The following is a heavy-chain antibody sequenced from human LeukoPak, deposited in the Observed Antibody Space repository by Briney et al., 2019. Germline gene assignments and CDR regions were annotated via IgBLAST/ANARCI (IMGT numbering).Heavy chain of an antibody. V-gene: IGHV4-39*01. CDR3: ARHVCGGDCFNPDDAFDI. CDR2: IYYSGST. J-gene: IGHJ3*02. Sequence: SETLSLTCAVYGGSFSGYYWSWIRQPPGKGLEWIGSIYYSGSTYYNPSLKSRVTISVDTSKNQFSLKLSSVTAADTAVYYCARHVCGGDCFNPDDAFDIWGQGTMVTVSS. CDR1: GGSFSGYY. D-gene: IGHD2-21*02.